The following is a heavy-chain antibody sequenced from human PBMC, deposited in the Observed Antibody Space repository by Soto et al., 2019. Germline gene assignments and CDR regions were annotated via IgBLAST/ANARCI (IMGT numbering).Heavy chain of an antibody. Sequence: PSETLSLTCTVSGGSISSSSYYWGWIRQPPGKGLEWIGSIYYSGSTYYNPSLKSRVTISVDTSKNQFSLKLSSVTAADTAVYYCERLPRSYCGGDCYSGNWFDPWGQGTRVTVSS. CDR2: IYYSGST. CDR3: ERLPRSYCGGDCYSGNWFDP. V-gene: IGHV4-39*01. J-gene: IGHJ5*02. D-gene: IGHD2-21*02. CDR1: GGSISSSSYY.